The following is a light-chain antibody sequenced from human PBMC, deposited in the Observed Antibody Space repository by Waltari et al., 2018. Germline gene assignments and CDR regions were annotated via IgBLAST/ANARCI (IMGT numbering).Light chain of an antibody. CDR1: QGISNS. V-gene: IGKV1-13*02. CDR2: YAS. J-gene: IGKJ2*01. Sequence: AVQLTQSPSSLSASVGDRGIVTCRSSQGISNSLAWYQQRSARAPKLLIYYASNLKSGVPLRFSGSGFGTDFPLTISSLQPDDFATYYCQQFNSYPYTFGQWTRLEI. CDR3: QQFNSYPYT.